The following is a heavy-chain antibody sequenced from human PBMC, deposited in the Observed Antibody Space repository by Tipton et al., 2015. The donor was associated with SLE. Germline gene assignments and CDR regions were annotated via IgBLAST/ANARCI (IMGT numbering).Heavy chain of an antibody. V-gene: IGHV4-39*07. D-gene: IGHD2-2*01. CDR3: ARFGGYCSSSSCYEVFDY. Sequence: LRLSCTVSGGSISSSSYYWGWIRQPPGKGLEWIGSIYYSGSTYYNPSLKSRVTISVDTSKNQFSLKLSSVTAADTAVYYCARFGGYCSSSSCYEVFDYWGQGTLVTVSS. CDR2: IYYSGST. CDR1: GGSISSSSYY. J-gene: IGHJ4*02.